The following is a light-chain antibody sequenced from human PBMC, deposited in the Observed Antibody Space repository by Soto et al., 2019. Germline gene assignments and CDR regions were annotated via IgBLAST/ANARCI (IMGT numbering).Light chain of an antibody. CDR3: LQDINYPWP. V-gene: IGKV1-5*01. Sequence: LSACVRDSVTLPCRSSQIISSWLAWYQQKPGKPPKVLIYGASNLQSGVPPRFSGSGSGTDFTLAISSLQPEDSATYYCLQDINYPWPFGQGGKADI. CDR1: QIISSW. J-gene: IGKJ1*01. CDR2: GAS.